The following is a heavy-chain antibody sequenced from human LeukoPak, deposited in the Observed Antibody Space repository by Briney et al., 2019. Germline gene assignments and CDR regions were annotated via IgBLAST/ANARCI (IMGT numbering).Heavy chain of an antibody. J-gene: IGHJ3*02. D-gene: IGHD2-21*02. Sequence: GGSLRLSCVASGFPFSSYWMTWVRQAPGKGLEWVANIKQDGSKKSYVDSVKGRFTISRDNAKNSLYLQMNSLRAEDTAVYYCARDRDARAFDIWGQGTMVTVSS. CDR2: IKQDGSKK. V-gene: IGHV3-7*01. CDR3: ARDRDARAFDI. CDR1: GFPFSSYW.